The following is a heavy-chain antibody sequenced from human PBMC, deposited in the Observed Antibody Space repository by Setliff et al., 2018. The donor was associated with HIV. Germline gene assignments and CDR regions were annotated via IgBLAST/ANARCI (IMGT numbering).Heavy chain of an antibody. CDR3: ARDSGTVGADDY. Sequence: HPGGSLRLSCAASGFTFSSAWMGWVRQAPGKGLEWVAYISAGSSLIYYVESVKGRFTISRDNAKNSLYLQMNTLRTEDTAVYYCARDSGTVGADDYWGQGTLVTVSS. CDR2: ISAGSSLI. D-gene: IGHD1-26*01. V-gene: IGHV3-48*01. CDR1: GFTFSSAW. J-gene: IGHJ4*02.